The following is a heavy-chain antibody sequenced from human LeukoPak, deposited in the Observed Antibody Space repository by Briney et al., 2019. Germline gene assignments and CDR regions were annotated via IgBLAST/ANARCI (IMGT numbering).Heavy chain of an antibody. Sequence: GRSLRLSCAASGFTFDGYGMHWVRQAPGEGLEWVALISYDGSNAYYTDSVKGRFTISRDNSKNTLYLQMNSLRVEDTAVYYYAKDYDILTGYSNGYYFDYWGQGTLVIVSS. D-gene: IGHD3-9*01. J-gene: IGHJ4*02. V-gene: IGHV3-30*18. CDR2: ISYDGSNA. CDR1: GFTFDGYG. CDR3: AKDYDILTGYSNGYYFDY.